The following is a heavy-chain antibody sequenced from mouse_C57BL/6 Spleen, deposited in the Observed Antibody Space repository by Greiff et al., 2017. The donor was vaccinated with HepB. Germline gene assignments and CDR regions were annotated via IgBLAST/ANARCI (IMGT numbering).Heavy chain of an antibody. Sequence: EVQLQESGGGLVKPGGSLKLSCAASGFTFSDYGMHWVRQAPEKGLEWVAYISSGSSTIYYADTVKGRFTISRDNAKNTLFLQMTSLRSEDTAVYYCARTAGSAAWFAYWGQGTLVTVSA. J-gene: IGHJ3*01. V-gene: IGHV5-17*01. CDR2: ISSGSSTI. D-gene: IGHD1-2*01. CDR1: GFTFSDYG. CDR3: ARTAGSAAWFAY.